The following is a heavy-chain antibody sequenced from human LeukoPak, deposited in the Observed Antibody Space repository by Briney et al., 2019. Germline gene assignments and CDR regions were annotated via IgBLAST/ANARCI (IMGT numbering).Heavy chain of an antibody. CDR2: IYYSGST. CDR1: GGSISSYY. V-gene: IGHV4-59*08. J-gene: IGHJ3*02. CDR3: ARHLPYSGSNDAFDI. D-gene: IGHD1-26*01. Sequence: SETLSLTCTVSGGSISSYYWSWIRQPPGKGLEWIGYIYYSGSTNYNPSLKSRVTISVDTSKTQFSLKLSSVTAADTAVYYCARHLPYSGSNDAFDIWGQGTMVTVSS.